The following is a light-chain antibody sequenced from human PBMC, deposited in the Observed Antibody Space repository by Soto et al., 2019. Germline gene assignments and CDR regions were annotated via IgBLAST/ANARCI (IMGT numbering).Light chain of an antibody. CDR3: QQYGSSPPIT. Sequence: DIQLTQSPSFLSASVGDRVTITRRASQGIRSYLAWYQQRPGKAPELLIYGASTLRPGGASRLSGSGSGTEFTLTISSLQPEDFATYFCQQYGSSPPITFGQGTRLEIK. CDR1: QGIRSY. CDR2: GAS. J-gene: IGKJ5*01. V-gene: IGKV1-9*01.